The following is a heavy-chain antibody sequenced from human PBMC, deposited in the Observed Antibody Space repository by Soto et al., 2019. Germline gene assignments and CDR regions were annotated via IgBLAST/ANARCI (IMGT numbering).Heavy chain of an antibody. CDR1: GGSISSNNW. J-gene: IGHJ6*02. CDR2: IYHTGST. Sequence: QVQLQESGPGLVKPSGTLSLTCAVSGGSISSNNWWSWVRQPPGKGLEWIGEIYHTGSTNYTPSLTSRVPISVDKSKNQFSLKLSSVTAADTAVYYCASQLVPPEYYYGMDVWGQGTTVTVSS. V-gene: IGHV4-4*02. CDR3: ASQLVPPEYYYGMDV. D-gene: IGHD6-13*01.